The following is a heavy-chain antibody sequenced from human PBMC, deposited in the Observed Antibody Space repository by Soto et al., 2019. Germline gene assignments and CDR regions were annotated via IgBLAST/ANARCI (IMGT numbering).Heavy chain of an antibody. Sequence: SETLSLTCAVYGGSFSGYYWSWIRQPPAKGLERIGEINHSESTNYNPSLKSRVTISVDTSKNQYSLKLSSVTAADTAVYYRAGYSAAAGSYYYYYGMDVWGQGTTVTVSS. CDR2: INHSEST. CDR1: GGSFSGYY. J-gene: IGHJ6*02. CDR3: AGYSAAAGSYYYYYGMDV. V-gene: IGHV4-34*01. D-gene: IGHD6-13*01.